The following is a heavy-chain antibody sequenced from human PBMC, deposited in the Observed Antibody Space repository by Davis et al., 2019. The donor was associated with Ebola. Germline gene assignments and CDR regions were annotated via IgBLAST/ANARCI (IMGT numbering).Heavy chain of an antibody. CDR2: IFSNDEK. J-gene: IGHJ2*01. Sequence: SGPTLVKPTETLTLTCTVSGFSLSNARMGVSWIRQPPGKALEWLAHIFSNDEKSYSTSLKSRLTISKDTSKSQVVLTMTNMDPVDTATYYCARTPEWELRYWYFDLWGRGTLVTVSS. CDR1: GFSLSNARMG. D-gene: IGHD1-26*01. V-gene: IGHV2-26*01. CDR3: ARTPEWELRYWYFDL.